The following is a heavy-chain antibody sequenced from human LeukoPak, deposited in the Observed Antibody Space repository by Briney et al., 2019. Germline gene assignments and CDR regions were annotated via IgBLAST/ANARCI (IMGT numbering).Heavy chain of an antibody. J-gene: IGHJ4*02. D-gene: IGHD3-10*01. Sequence: ASVKVSCKASGYTFTGYYMHWVRQTPGQGLGRMGWINPNSGGTNYAQTFQGRVTMTRDTSISTAYMELSRLRSDDTAVYYCARGGFGELNVLPYYWGQGTLVTVSS. CDR1: GYTFTGYY. CDR3: ARGGFGELNVLPYY. V-gene: IGHV1-2*02. CDR2: INPNSGGT.